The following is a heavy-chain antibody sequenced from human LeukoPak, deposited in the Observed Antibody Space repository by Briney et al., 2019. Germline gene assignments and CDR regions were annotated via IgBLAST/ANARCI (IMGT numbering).Heavy chain of an antibody. V-gene: IGHV3-48*03. J-gene: IGHJ4*02. D-gene: IGHD3-10*01. CDR3: ARDGLWHYFDY. CDR1: GFTFSSYE. Sequence: PGGSLRLSCAASGFTFSSYEMNWVRQAPGKGLEWVSYISSSGSTMYYADSVKGRFTISRDNAKNSLYLQMNSLRAEDTAVYYCARDGLWHYFDYWGQGTLVTVSS. CDR2: ISSSGSTM.